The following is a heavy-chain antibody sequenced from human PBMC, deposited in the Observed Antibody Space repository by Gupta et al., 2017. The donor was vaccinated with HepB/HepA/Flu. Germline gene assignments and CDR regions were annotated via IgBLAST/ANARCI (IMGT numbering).Heavy chain of an antibody. V-gene: IGHV1-2*02. CDR2: INPNSGGT. CDR1: GYTFTGYY. CDR3: ARDPSGSYSDYYFDY. J-gene: IGHJ4*02. D-gene: IGHD1-26*01. Sequence: QVQLVQSGAEVKKPGASVKVSCKASGYTFTGYYMHWVRQAPGQGLEWMGWINPNSGGTNYAQKFQGRVTMTRDTSISTAYMELSRLRSDDTAVYYCARDPSGSYSDYYFDYWGQGTLVTVSA.